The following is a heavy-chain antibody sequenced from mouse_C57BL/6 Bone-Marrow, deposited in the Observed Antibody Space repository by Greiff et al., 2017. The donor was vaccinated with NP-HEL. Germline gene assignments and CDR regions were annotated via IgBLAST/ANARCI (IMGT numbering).Heavy chain of an antibody. J-gene: IGHJ4*01. D-gene: IGHD2-5*01. CDR3: ARQTESNYDAMDY. CDR1: GFSLTSYG. CDR2: IWSDGST. Sequence: QVQLKQSGPGLVAPSPSLSITCTVSGFSLTSYGVHWVRQPPGKGLEWLVVIWSDGSTTYNSALKSRLSISKDNSKSQVFLKMNSRQTDDTAMYYCARQTESNYDAMDYWGQGTSVTVSS. V-gene: IGHV2-6-1*01.